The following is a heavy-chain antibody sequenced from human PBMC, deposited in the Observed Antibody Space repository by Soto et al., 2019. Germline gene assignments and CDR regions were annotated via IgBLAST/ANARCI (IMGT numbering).Heavy chain of an antibody. Sequence: PGGSLRLSCAASGFTFSNYGMHWVRQAPGKGLEWVALIWYDGNNEYYADSVKGRFTVSRDTSKNTLYLQMNSLRGDDTAVYYCARDLSGPLDYWGQGTLVTVSS. V-gene: IGHV3-33*01. D-gene: IGHD3-16*02. CDR3: ARDLSGPLDY. CDR2: IWYDGNNE. CDR1: GFTFSNYG. J-gene: IGHJ4*02.